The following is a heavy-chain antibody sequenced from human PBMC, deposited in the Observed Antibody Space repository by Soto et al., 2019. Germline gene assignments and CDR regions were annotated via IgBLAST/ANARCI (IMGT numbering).Heavy chain of an antibody. J-gene: IGHJ1*01. D-gene: IGHD6-19*01. V-gene: IGHV3-23*01. CDR1: GFMFSAYW. CDR3: AKADGEQWLIPHLDN. CDR2: ISCCGGST. Sequence: GGSLRLSCAASGFMFSAYWMSWVRQAPGKGLEWVSGISCCGGSTFYADSVKGRFSLARDDSKNTLSLQLNSLRVEDTAHYYCAKADGEQWLIPHLDNWGQGTQVTVSS.